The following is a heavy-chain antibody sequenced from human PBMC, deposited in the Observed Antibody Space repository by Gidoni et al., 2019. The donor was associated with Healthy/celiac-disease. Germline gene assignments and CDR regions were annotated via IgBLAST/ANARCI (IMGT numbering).Heavy chain of an antibody. V-gene: IGHV1-18*01. CDR2: ISAYNGNT. D-gene: IGHD3-3*01. Sequence: QVQLVQSGAEVKKPGASVKVSCKASGYTFTSYGISWGRQAPGQGLEWMGWISAYNGNTNYAQKLQGRVTMTTDTSTSTAYMELRSLRSDDTAVYYCAREMTGAIFGVVIDYYYYMDVWGKGTTVTVSS. J-gene: IGHJ6*03. CDR3: AREMTGAIFGVVIDYYYYMDV. CDR1: GYTFTSYG.